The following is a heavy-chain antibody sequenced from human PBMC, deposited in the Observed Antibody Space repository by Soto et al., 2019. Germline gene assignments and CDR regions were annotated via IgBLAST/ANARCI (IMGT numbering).Heavy chain of an antibody. CDR3: ARDPISSGWAMDV. V-gene: IGHV4-34*01. CDR1: GGSFSGYY. Sequence: PXATLSLTCAVYGGSFSGYYWSWIRQPPGKGLEWIGEINHSGSTNYNPSLKSRVTISVDTSKNQFSLKLSSVTAADTAVYYCARDPISSGWAMDVWGQGTTVTV. J-gene: IGHJ6*02. CDR2: INHSGST. D-gene: IGHD6-19*01.